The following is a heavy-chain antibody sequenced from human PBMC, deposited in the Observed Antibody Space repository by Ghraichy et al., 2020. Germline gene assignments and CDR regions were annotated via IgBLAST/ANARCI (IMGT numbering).Heavy chain of an antibody. CDR1: GGSFSGYY. D-gene: IGHD3-22*01. CDR2: IDHSGRT. V-gene: IGHV4-34*01. Sequence: SQTLSLTCGVSGGSFSGYYWTRIRQPPGKGLEWIGEIDHSGRTSNNPSLKSRVTISVDTSKNQFSLKLSSVSAADTAVYYCARGHGHYDSSAFYSGWGQGTLVTVSS. J-gene: IGHJ4*02. CDR3: ARGHGHYDSSAFYSG.